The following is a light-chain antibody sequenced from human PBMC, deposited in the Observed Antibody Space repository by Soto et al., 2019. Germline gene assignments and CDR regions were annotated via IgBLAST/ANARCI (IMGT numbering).Light chain of an antibody. Sequence: QSALTQPASVPGSPGQSITISCTGTSSDVGGYNYVSWYQHHPGKLPQLMIYDVSNRPSGVSNRFSGSKSGNTASLTISGLQAEDEADYYCYSYTSSNTYVFGTGTKLTVL. V-gene: IGLV2-14*03. CDR1: SSDVGGYNY. J-gene: IGLJ1*01. CDR3: YSYTSSNTYV. CDR2: DVS.